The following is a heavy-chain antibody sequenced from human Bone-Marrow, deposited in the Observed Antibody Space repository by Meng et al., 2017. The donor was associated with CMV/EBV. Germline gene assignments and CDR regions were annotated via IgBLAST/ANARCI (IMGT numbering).Heavy chain of an antibody. V-gene: IGHV1-8*03. CDR3: ARLGSGYENY. CDR2: MNTNSGKT. Sequence: SCKASGYTFNSYDSNWVRQATGQGLEWMGWMNTNSGKTGYAQKFQGRVTITRNTSISTAYMELSSLRSEDTAVYYCARLGSGYENYWGQGTLVTVS. J-gene: IGHJ4*02. D-gene: IGHD5-12*01. CDR1: GYTFNSYD.